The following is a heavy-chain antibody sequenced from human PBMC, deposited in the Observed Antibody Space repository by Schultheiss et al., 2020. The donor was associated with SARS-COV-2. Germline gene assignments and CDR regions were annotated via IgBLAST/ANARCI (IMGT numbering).Heavy chain of an antibody. Sequence: ASVKVSCKASGYIFPNYGVSWVRQAPGQGLEWMGWISTYNGDTDYAQKFQGRVTITADESTSTAYMELSSLRSEDTAVYYCARDGYWGQGTLVTVSS. CDR2: ISTYNGDT. CDR1: GYIFPNYG. J-gene: IGHJ4*02. CDR3: ARDGY. V-gene: IGHV1-18*04.